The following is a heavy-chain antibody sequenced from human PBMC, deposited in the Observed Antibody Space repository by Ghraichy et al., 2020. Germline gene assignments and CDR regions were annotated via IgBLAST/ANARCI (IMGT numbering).Heavy chain of an antibody. D-gene: IGHD2-15*01. CDR3: AREGVALFHPSYYGMDV. CDR2: ISAYNGNT. V-gene: IGHV1-18*01. Sequence: ASVKVSCKASGYTFTSYGISWVRQAPGQGLEWMGWISAYNGNTNYAQKLQGRVTMTTDTSTSTAYMELRSLRSDDTAVYYCAREGVALFHPSYYGMDVWGQGTTVTVSS. CDR1: GYTFTSYG. J-gene: IGHJ6*02.